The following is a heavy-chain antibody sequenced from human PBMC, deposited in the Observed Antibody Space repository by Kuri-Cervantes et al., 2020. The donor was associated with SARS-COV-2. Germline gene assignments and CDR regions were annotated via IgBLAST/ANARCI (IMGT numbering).Heavy chain of an antibody. CDR3: ARGLVSELARPDAFDI. Sequence: ASVKVTCKASGYTFTGCYMHWVRQAPGQGLEWMGWINPNSGGTNYAQKFQGRVTMTRDTSISTAYMELRSLRSDDTAVYYCARGLVSELARPDAFDIWGQGTMVTVSS. J-gene: IGHJ3*02. D-gene: IGHD3-9*01. V-gene: IGHV1-2*02. CDR2: INPNSGGT. CDR1: GYTFTGCY.